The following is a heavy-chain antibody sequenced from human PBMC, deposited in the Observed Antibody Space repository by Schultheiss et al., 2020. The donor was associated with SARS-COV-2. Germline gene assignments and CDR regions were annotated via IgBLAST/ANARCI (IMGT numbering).Heavy chain of an antibody. V-gene: IGHV4-39*01. CDR1: GASISGTTYY. D-gene: IGHD1-7*01. CDR2: IYNSGTA. CDR3: ARGWGNWNYVLDY. J-gene: IGHJ4*02. Sequence: SQTLSLTCTVSGASISGTTYYWAWIRQPPGKGLEWIGSIYNSGTAYYNPSLRSRVTISVDTAKNQFSLKLSSVTAADTAVYYCARGWGNWNYVLDYWGQGTLVTVSS.